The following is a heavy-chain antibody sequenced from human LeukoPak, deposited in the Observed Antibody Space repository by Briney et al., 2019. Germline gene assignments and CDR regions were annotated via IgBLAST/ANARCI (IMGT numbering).Heavy chain of an antibody. D-gene: IGHD6-6*01. CDR2: IYHSGST. CDR3: ARGVARSSKFHFSYYFDY. CDR1: GGFISSSSYY. V-gene: IGHV4-39*07. Sequence: SETLSLTCTVSGGFISSSSYYWGLIRHPPGKGLGGPWGIYHSGSTYYNPSLKSRVTISVDTSKNQFSLKLSSVTAADTAVYYCARGVARSSKFHFSYYFDYWGQGTLVTVSS. J-gene: IGHJ4*02.